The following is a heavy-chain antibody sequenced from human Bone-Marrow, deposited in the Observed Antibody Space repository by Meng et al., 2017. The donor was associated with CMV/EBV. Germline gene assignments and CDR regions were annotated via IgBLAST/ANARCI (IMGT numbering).Heavy chain of an antibody. CDR2: IYHSGST. CDR3: ASRLGYCSSTSCP. Sequence: SETLSLTCTVSGGSISSSSYYWGWIRQPPGKGLEWIGSIYHSGSTNYNPSLKSRVTISVDKSKNQFSLKLSSVTAADTAVYYCASRLGYCSSTSCPWGQGTLVTVSS. V-gene: IGHV4-39*07. J-gene: IGHJ5*02. CDR1: GGSISSSSYY. D-gene: IGHD2-2*01.